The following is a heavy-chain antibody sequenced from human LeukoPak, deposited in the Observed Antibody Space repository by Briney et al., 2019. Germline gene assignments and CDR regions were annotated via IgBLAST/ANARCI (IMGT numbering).Heavy chain of an antibody. Sequence: PSGTLSLTCAVSGGSISSSNWWSWVRQPPGKGLEWIGEIYHSGSTNYNPSLKSRVTISVDTSKNQFSLKLSSVTAADTAVYYCARTRITMIVPQTHWYFDLWGRGTLVTVSS. CDR3: ARTRITMIVPQTHWYFDL. V-gene: IGHV4-4*02. J-gene: IGHJ2*01. CDR2: IYHSGST. D-gene: IGHD3-22*01. CDR1: GGSISSSNW.